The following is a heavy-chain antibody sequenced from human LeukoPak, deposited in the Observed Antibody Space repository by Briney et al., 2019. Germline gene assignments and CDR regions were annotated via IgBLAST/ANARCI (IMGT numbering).Heavy chain of an antibody. CDR2: IYYSWST. CDR1: GGSISSSSYY. D-gene: IGHD3-22*01. J-gene: IGHJ4*02. V-gene: IGHV4-39*07. Sequence: SETLSLTCTVSGGSISSSSYYWGWIRQPPGKGLEWIGSIYYSWSTYYNPSLKSRVTISVDTSKNQFSLKLSSVTAADTAVYYCARDRTYYYDSSGYYGVDYWGQGTLVTVSS. CDR3: ARDRTYYYDSSGYYGVDY.